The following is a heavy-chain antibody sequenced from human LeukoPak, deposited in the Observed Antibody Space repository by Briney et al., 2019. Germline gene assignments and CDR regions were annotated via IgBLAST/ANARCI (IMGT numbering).Heavy chain of an antibody. CDR1: GGSISSSSYY. CDR2: IYYSGST. J-gene: IGHJ4*02. Sequence: SETLSLTCTVSGGSISSSSYYWGWIRQPPGKGLEWIGSIYYSGSTYYNPSLKSRVTISVDTSKNQFSLKLSSVTAADTAVCYCARLSLEMATISPFDYWGQGTLVTVSS. CDR3: ARLSLEMATISPFDY. V-gene: IGHV4-39*01. D-gene: IGHD5-24*01.